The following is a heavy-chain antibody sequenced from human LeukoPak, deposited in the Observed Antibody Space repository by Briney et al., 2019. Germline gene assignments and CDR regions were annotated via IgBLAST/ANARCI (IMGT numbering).Heavy chain of an antibody. CDR2: IYYTGST. CDR1: GGSISSSSYY. CDR3: ARQSYYSNYG. D-gene: IGHD4-11*01. Sequence: KPSETLSLTCTVSGGSISSSSYYWGWIRQPPGKGLEWIGTIYYTGSTDYNPSLKSRVTISIDTSKNQFSLKLSSVTAAETAVYYCARQSYYSNYGWGQGTLVTVSS. V-gene: IGHV4-39*01. J-gene: IGHJ4*02.